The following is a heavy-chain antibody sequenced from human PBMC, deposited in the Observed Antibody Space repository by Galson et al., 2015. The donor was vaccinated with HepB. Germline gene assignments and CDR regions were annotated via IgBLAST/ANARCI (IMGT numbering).Heavy chain of an antibody. Sequence: SVKVSCKASGYTFHTYIINWVRQAPGQGLEWMGWINPYNGKSNCPQKLQGRVSMTTDSSTSTAYMDLRGLRSGDTAVHYCARGGAMARSHYTESFDYWGQGTLVTVSS. CDR2: INPYNGKS. V-gene: IGHV1-18*04. CDR3: ARGGAMARSHYTESFDY. J-gene: IGHJ4*02. CDR1: GYTFHTYI. D-gene: IGHD3-3*01.